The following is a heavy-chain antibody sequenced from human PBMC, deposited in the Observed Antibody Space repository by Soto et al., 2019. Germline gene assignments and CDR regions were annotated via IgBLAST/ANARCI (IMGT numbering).Heavy chain of an antibody. V-gene: IGHV5-51*01. J-gene: IGHJ4*02. CDR1: GHTFSNFW. Sequence: PGESLKISCQCSGHTFSNFWIAWVRQLPGKGLEWMGIIYPGDYETRYSPSFHGKVTISADRSIGTAYLQWSSLEASDSAFYFCARSPRSSPYFDYWGQGALVTVS. CDR2: IYPGDYET. D-gene: IGHD6-13*01. CDR3: ARSPRSSPYFDY.